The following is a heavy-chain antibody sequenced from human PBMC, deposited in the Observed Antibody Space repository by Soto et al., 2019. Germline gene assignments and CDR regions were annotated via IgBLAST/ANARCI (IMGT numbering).Heavy chain of an antibody. CDR2: ISYDGNNK. D-gene: IGHD5-18*01. CDR3: ARDCERVYSYGYWFDP. V-gene: IGHV3-30-3*01. CDR1: GFTFSTYS. J-gene: IGHJ5*02. Sequence: GGSLRLSCAASGFTFSTYSMHWVRQAPGKGLEWVALISYDGNNKYYADSVKGRFTISRDNSKNTLYLQMNSLRAEDTAVFHCARDCERVYSYGYWFDPWGQGTLVTASS.